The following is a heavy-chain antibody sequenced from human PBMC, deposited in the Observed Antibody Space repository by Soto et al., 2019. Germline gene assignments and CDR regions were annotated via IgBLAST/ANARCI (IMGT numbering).Heavy chain of an antibody. Sequence: SSETLSLTCAVYGGSFSGYYWSWIRQPPGKGLEWIGEINHSGSTNYNPSLKSRVTISVDTSKNQFSLKLSSVTAADTAVYYCARGLTGYRGYYYYGMDVWGQGTTVTVSS. V-gene: IGHV4-34*01. D-gene: IGHD7-27*01. CDR3: ARGLTGYRGYYYYGMDV. CDR1: GGSFSGYY. CDR2: INHSGST. J-gene: IGHJ6*02.